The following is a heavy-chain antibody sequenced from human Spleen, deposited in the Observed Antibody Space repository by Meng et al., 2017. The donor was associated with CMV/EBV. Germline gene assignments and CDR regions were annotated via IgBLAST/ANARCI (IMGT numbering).Heavy chain of an antibody. CDR1: GFTFSSYG. D-gene: IGHD2-15*01. Sequence: GESLKISCAASGFTFSSYGMHWVRQAPGKGLEWVAFIRYDGSNKYYADSVKGRFTISRDNSKNTLYLQMNSLRAEDTAVYYCAKDEGYCSGGSCLYYFDYWGQGTLVTVSS. CDR2: IRYDGSNK. CDR3: AKDEGYCSGGSCLYYFDY. J-gene: IGHJ4*02. V-gene: IGHV3-30*02.